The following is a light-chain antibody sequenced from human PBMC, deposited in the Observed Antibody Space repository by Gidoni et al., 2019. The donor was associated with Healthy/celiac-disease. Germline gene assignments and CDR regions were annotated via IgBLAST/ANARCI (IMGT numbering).Light chain of an antibody. V-gene: IGKV1-39*01. Sequence: GDRVTITCRASQSISSYLNWYQQKPGKAPKLLIYAASSLQSGVPSRFSGSGSGTDFTLTISSLQPEDFANYYCQQSYSTLTWTFGQGTKVEIK. CDR3: QQSYSTLTWT. CDR2: AAS. J-gene: IGKJ1*01. CDR1: QSISSY.